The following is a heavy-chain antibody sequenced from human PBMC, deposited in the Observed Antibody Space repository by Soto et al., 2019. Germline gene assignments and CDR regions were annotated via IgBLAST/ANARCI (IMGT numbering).Heavy chain of an antibody. CDR3: ARGSSSDV. J-gene: IGHJ3*01. CDR2: IYYNGGA. CDR1: GGSISSGGYY. V-gene: IGHV4-31*03. Sequence: QVHLQESGPGLVKPSQTLSLTCNVSGGSISSGGYYWNWIRQHPGKGLEWIGHIYYNGGASYNPSLKSRLTISIDASKNQISLELSSVTAADTAVYYCARGSSSDVWGQGTIVTVSS.